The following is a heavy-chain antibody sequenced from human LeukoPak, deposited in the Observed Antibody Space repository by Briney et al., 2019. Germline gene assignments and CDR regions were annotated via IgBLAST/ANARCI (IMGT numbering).Heavy chain of an antibody. J-gene: IGHJ6*02. CDR1: GFTFSSYA. V-gene: IGHV3-64*01. D-gene: IGHD4/OR15-4a*01. CDR3: ARDLDSGGNTRYGMDV. CDR2: ISSNGGST. Sequence: GGSLRLSCAASGFTFSSYAMRWVRQAPGKGLVYVSLISSNGGSTYYVNSVKGRFTISRDNSKNTLYLQMGSLRADDMAVYYCARDLDSGGNTRYGMDVWGQGTTVTVSS.